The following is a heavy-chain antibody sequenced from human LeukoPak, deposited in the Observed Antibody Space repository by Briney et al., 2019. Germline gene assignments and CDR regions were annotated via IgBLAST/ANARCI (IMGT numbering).Heavy chain of an antibody. V-gene: IGHV4-34*01. CDR1: GGSFSGYY. CDR2: INHSGST. CDR3: ARGGRGSGYYFGWFDP. Sequence: SETLSLTCAVYGGSFSGYYWSWIRQPRGKGLEWIGGINHSGSTNYNPSLKSRVTISVDTSKNQFSLKLSSVTAADTAVYYCARGGRGSGYYFGWFDPWGQGTLVTVSS. J-gene: IGHJ5*02. D-gene: IGHD3-22*01.